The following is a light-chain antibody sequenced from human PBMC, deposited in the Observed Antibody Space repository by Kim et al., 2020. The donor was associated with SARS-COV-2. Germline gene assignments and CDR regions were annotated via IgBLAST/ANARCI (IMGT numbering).Light chain of an antibody. CDR3: QQYYGTPLT. CDR2: WAS. Sequence: DIVMTQSPDSLAVSLGERATINCKSSQSVLYRSNNKNHLAWYQQKPGQPPKLLIYWASTRESGVPDRFSGGGSGTEFTLTISSLQAEDVAVYYCQQYYGTPLTSGPGTKVDIK. CDR1: QSVLYRSNNKNH. V-gene: IGKV4-1*01. J-gene: IGKJ3*01.